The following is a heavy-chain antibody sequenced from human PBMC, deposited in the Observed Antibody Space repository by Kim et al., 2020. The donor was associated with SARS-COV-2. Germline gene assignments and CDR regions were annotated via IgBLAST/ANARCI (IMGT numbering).Heavy chain of an antibody. V-gene: IGHV4-39*01. J-gene: IGHJ3*02. CDR1: GGSISSSSYY. CDR2: IFYSGST. CDR3: ARPRIPNIVDEAFDI. Sequence: SETLSLTCTVSGGSISSSSYYWGWIRQPPGKGLEWIGSIFYSGSTYYNPSLKSRLTISVDTSKNQFSLKLSSVTAADTAVYYCARPRIPNIVDEAFDIWGQGTMVTVSS. D-gene: IGHD3-22*01.